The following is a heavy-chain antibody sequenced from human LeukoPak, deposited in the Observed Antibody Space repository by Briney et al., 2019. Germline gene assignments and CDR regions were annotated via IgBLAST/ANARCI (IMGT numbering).Heavy chain of an antibody. CDR1: GGSISSSNW. CDR3: ARAYPPYYGMDV. Sequence: SETLSLTCAVSGGSISSSNWWSWVRQPPGKGLEWIGEIYHSGSTNYNPSLKSRVTISVDTSKNQFSLKLSSVTAADTAVYYCARAYPPYYGMDVWGQGTTVTVSS. J-gene: IGHJ6*02. CDR2: IYHSGST. V-gene: IGHV4-4*02.